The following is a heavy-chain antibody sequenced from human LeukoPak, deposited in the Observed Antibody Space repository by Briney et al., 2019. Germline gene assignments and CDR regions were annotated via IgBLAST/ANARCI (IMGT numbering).Heavy chain of an antibody. CDR1: GGSFSGYY. V-gene: IGHV4-34*01. J-gene: IGHJ6*04. Sequence: SETLSLTCAVYGGSFSGYYWSWIRQPPGKGLKWIGEINHSGSTNYNPSLKSRVTISVDTSKNQFSLKLSSVTAADTAVYYCARDPLIAVAGTMNYYGMDVWGKGTTVTVSS. CDR3: ARDPLIAVAGTMNYYGMDV. CDR2: INHSGST. D-gene: IGHD6-19*01.